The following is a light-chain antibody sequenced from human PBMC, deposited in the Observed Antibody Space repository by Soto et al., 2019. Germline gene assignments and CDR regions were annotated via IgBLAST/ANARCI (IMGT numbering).Light chain of an antibody. CDR2: KAS. CDR1: QTISSW. CDR3: QQYYSTPRT. Sequence: DIQMTQSPSTLSGSVGDRVTITCRASQTISSWLAWYQQKPGKAPKLLIYKASTLKSGVPSRFSGSGSGTEFTLTISSLQPDDVAVYYCQQYYSTPRTFGQGTKVEIK. J-gene: IGKJ2*01. V-gene: IGKV1-5*03.